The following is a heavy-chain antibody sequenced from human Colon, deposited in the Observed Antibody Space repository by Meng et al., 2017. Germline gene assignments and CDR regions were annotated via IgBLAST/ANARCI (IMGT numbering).Heavy chain of an antibody. D-gene: IGHD3-10*01. Sequence: SVTVSRLPCLYTLTSYGISWVRQAPGQGLEWMGWISAYNGNTNYAQKLQGRVTMTTDTSTSTAYMELRSLRSDDAAVYYCARVPSYYYGSGGYYHDFDYWGQGTLVTVSS. J-gene: IGHJ4*01. CDR2: ISAYNGNT. CDR3: ARVPSYYYGSGGYYHDFDY. CDR1: LYTLTSYG. V-gene: IGHV1-18*01.